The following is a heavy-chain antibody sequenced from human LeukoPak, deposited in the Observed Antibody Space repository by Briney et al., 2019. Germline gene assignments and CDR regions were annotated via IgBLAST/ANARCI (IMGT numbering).Heavy chain of an antibody. J-gene: IGHJ4*02. V-gene: IGHV3-21*01. CDR3: ARDSVHSSSWYWNDY. D-gene: IGHD6-13*01. CDR1: GFTFSSYS. Sequence: PGGPLRLSCAASGFTFSSYSVHWVRQAPGKGLEWVSSISSSSSYIYYADSVKGRFTISRDNAKNSLYLQMNSLRAEDTAVYYCARDSVHSSSWYWNDYWGQGTLVTVSS. CDR2: ISSSSSYI.